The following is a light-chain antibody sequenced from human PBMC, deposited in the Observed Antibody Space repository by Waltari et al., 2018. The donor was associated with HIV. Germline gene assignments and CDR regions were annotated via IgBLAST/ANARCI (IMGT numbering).Light chain of an antibody. CDR3: MHGQQTPV. CDR2: LSS. V-gene: IGKV2-28*01. Sequence: DIAMIQSPDYLAVSPGESVSISCRSSQSHQHSNGHNYLDWYVQRPGQAQQLLIYLSSRRASGVPDRIAGSGSGRDFILKISRVEAEDVGVYYCMHGQQTPVFGQGTKVEVK. CDR1: QSHQHSNGHNY. J-gene: IGKJ1*01.